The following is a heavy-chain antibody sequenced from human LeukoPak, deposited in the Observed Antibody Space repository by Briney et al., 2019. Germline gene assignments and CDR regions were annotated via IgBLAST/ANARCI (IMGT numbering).Heavy chain of an antibody. CDR2: ISGSGGST. CDR1: GFTFSSYA. Sequence: GGSLRLSCAASGFTFSSYAMSWVRQAPGKGLEWVSAISGSGGSTYYADSVKGRFTISRDNSKNIVYLHMDSLRAEDTAVYYCAKSWGIVALTGTGFDYWGQGTLVTVSS. J-gene: IGHJ4*02. D-gene: IGHD6-19*01. CDR3: AKSWGIVALTGTGFDY. V-gene: IGHV3-23*01.